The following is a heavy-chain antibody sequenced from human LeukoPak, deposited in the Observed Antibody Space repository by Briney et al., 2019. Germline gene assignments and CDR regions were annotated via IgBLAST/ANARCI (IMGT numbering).Heavy chain of an antibody. CDR1: GFTFSSYG. J-gene: IGHJ4*02. CDR3: ARDYYGSGSYSNAFDY. Sequence: GVTLRLSCAASGFTFSSYGMSWVRQAPGKGLEWVSYISSSGSTIYYADSVKGRFTISRDNAKNSLYLQMNSLRAEDTAVYYCARDYYGSGSYSNAFDYWGQGTLVAVSS. CDR2: ISSSGSTI. D-gene: IGHD3-10*01. V-gene: IGHV3-48*04.